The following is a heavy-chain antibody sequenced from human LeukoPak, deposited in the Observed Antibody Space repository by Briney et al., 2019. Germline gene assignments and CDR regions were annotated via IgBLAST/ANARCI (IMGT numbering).Heavy chain of an antibody. D-gene: IGHD1-26*01. Sequence: GGSLRLSCAASGFTFSSFGMSWVRQAPGKGLEWVSAISSTGGTAYYADSVKGRFTISRDNSENTLYLQMNSLRAEDTAIYYCAKVGIVGARIPYYYYYYMDVWGKGTTVTVSS. J-gene: IGHJ6*03. CDR1: GFTFSSFG. CDR2: ISSTGGTA. V-gene: IGHV3-23*01. CDR3: AKVGIVGARIPYYYYYYMDV.